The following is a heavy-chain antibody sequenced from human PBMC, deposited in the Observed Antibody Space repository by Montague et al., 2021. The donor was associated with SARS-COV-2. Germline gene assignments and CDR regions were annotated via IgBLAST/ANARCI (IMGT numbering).Heavy chain of an antibody. D-gene: IGHD3-16*01. CDR1: GGSIPNSHKD. CDR2: VVYTGTP. CDR3: VAGGDSAKAGAY. Sequence: SETLSLTCTVSGGSIPNSHKDGRWSRQPPGKGLEWIGSVVYTGTPYDHPSLTARVTISLDTSKNQFSLKMYSVTAADTATYFCVAGGDSAKAGAYWGQGTLVTVSS. J-gene: IGHJ4*02. V-gene: IGHV4-39*07.